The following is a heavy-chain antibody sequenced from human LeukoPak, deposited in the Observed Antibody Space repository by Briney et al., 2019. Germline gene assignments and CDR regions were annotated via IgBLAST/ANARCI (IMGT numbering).Heavy chain of an antibody. CDR1: TSTGLVW. D-gene: IGHD2-8*02. V-gene: IGHV3-74*01. CDR3: GILPPGY. J-gene: IGHJ4*02. CDR2: IKSDGTSA. Sequence: GGSLRLSCAASTSTGLVWMDWVRKASGKGLVWVARIKSDGTSANYADSVRGRFTISRDDAKNTLYLLMNSLGDEDTAVYYCGILPPGYWGQGTQVTVS.